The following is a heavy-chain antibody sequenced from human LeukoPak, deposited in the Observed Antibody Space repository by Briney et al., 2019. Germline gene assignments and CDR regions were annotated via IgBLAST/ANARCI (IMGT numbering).Heavy chain of an antibody. Sequence: GGSLRLSRAASGFTFSDYYMSWIRQAPGKGLEWVSYISSSSSNRNYADSVKGRFTISRDNAKNSLYLQMNSLRAEDTAVYYCARAQYYLDSWGQGILVTVSS. J-gene: IGHJ4*02. CDR3: ARAQYYLDS. CDR1: GFTFSDYY. V-gene: IGHV3-11*06. CDR2: ISSSSSNR.